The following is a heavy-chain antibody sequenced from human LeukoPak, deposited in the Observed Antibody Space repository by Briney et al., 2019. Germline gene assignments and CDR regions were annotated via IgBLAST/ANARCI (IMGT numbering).Heavy chain of an antibody. J-gene: IGHJ4*02. Sequence: PGGSLRLSCAASGFTFDDYAMHWVRQAPAKGLDWDSGISWNSGSIGYADSVKGRFTISRDNAKNSLYLQMNSLRAEDTALYYCAKGGVVLRFLEWFDYWGQGTLVTVSS. CDR3: AKGGVVLRFLEWFDY. CDR1: GFTFDDYA. CDR2: ISWNSGSI. V-gene: IGHV3-9*01. D-gene: IGHD3-3*01.